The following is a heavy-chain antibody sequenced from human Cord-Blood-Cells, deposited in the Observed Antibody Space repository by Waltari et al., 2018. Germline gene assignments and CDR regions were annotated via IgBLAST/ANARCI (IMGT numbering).Heavy chain of an antibody. V-gene: IGHV1-2*02. Sequence: QVQLVQSGAEVKKPGASVKVSCKASGYTFTGYYMHWVRQAPGQGLEWMGWINPNSGGTNYAQKFQGRVTMTRDTSISTAYMELSRLRSDDTAVYYCARVQLGRGAAAGAFDSWGQGTMVTVSS. CDR3: ARVQLGRGAAAGAFDS. CDR2: INPNSGGT. CDR1: GYTFTGYY. D-gene: IGHD6-13*01. J-gene: IGHJ3*02.